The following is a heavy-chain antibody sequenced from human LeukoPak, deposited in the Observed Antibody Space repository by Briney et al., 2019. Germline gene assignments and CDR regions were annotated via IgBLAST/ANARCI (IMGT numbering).Heavy chain of an antibody. J-gene: IGHJ4*02. Sequence: SQTLSLTCAVSGGSVSNTYSWSWIRQPAGRGLEWIGNIYYSGTTFSNPSLKSRVTMSVDTSKNQFSLKLRSVTAADTAVYYCARVAVVYFDYWGQGTLVTVSS. CDR1: GGSVSNTYS. D-gene: IGHD2-21*01. CDR2: IYYSGTT. V-gene: IGHV4-30-4*07. CDR3: ARVAVVYFDY.